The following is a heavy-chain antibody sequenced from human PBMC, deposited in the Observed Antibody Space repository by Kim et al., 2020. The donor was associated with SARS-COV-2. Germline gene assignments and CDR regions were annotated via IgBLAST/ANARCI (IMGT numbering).Heavy chain of an antibody. CDR1: GGSISSGGYY. J-gene: IGHJ6*03. CDR2: IYYSGST. Sequence: SETLSLTCTVSGGSISSGGYYWSWIRQHPGKGLEWIGYIYYSGSTYYNPSLKSRVTISVDTSKNQFSLKLSSVTAADTAVYYCARAKGPGDFWSGPTYYYYYMDVWGKGTTVTVSS. D-gene: IGHD3-3*01. V-gene: IGHV4-31*03. CDR3: ARAKGPGDFWSGPTYYYYYMDV.